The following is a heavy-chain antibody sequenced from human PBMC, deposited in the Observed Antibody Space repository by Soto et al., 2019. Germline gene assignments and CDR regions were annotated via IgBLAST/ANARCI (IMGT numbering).Heavy chain of an antibody. D-gene: IGHD1-1*01. J-gene: IGHJ4*02. CDR3: ASGTTGTEGEFFASFY. V-gene: IGHV3-30-3*01. CDR2: ISNDGSNK. CDR1: GFTFSSYA. Sequence: QVRLVESGGGVVQPGRSLRLSCAASGFTFSSYAMHWVRQAPGKGLTWVAVISNDGSNKYYTDSVKGRFTISRDNSKNTLYLQMSSLRTEDTAVYYCASGTTGTEGEFFASFYWGQGTLVTVSS.